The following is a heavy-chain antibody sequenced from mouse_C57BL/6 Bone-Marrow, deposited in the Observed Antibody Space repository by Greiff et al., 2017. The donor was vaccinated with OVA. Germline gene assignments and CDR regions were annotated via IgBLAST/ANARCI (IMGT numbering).Heavy chain of an antibody. CDR1: GFSFNTYA. Sequence: DVKLVESGGGLVQPKGSLKLSCAASGFSFNTYAMNWVRQAPGKGLEWVARIRSKSNNYATYYADSVKDRFTISRDDSESMLYLQMNNLKTEDTAMYYGVRHKLTGYFDVWGTGTTVTVSS. D-gene: IGHD4-1*01. J-gene: IGHJ1*03. V-gene: IGHV10-1*01. CDR3: VRHKLTGYFDV. CDR2: IRSKSNNYAT.